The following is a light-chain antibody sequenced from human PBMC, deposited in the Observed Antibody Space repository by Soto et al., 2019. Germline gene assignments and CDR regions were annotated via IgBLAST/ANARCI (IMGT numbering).Light chain of an antibody. CDR3: AVWDDSLSGVV. V-gene: IGLV1-47*01. CDR1: SSNIGSNY. Sequence: QSVLTQPPLASGTPGQTVTISSSGSSSNIGSNYVFWYQHLPGTAPKLLIYGNNQRPSGVPDRFSGSRSGTSASLAISGLRPEDEADYYCAVWDDSLSGVVFGGGTKLTVL. CDR2: GNN. J-gene: IGLJ3*02.